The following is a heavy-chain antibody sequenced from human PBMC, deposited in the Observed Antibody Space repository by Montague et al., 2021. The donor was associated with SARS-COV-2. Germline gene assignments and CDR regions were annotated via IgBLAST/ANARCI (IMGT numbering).Heavy chain of an antibody. CDR1: GFTVSSNY. Sequence: SLRLSCAASGFTVSSNYMSWVRQAPGKGLEWVSVIYSGGSTYYADSVKGRFTISSDNSKNTLYLQMNSLRAEDTAVYYCARDRHWTNTYYDILTGYQYYYYGMDVWGQGTTVTVSS. J-gene: IGHJ6*02. D-gene: IGHD3-9*01. V-gene: IGHV3-66*01. CDR2: IYSGGST. CDR3: ARDRHWTNTYYDILTGYQYYYYGMDV.